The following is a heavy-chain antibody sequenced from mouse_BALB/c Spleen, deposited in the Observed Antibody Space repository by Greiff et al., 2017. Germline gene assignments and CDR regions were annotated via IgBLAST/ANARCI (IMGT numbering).Heavy chain of an antibody. V-gene: IGHV5-9-3*01. Sequence: EVHLVESGGGLVKPGGSLKLSCAASGFTFSSYAMSWVRQTPEKRLEWVATISSGGSYTYYPDSVKGRFTISRDNAKNTLYLQMSSLRSEDTAMYYCARHPAYWGQGTLVTVSA. CDR2: ISSGGSYT. CDR3: ARHPAY. J-gene: IGHJ3*01. CDR1: GFTFSSYA.